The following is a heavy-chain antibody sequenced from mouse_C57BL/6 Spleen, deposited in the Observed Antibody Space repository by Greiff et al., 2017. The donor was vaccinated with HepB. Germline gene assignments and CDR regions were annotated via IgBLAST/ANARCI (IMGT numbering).Heavy chain of an antibody. CDR1: GYAFSSYW. J-gene: IGHJ2*01. CDR3: ARRGGITTAFDY. D-gene: IGHD1-2*01. V-gene: IGHV1-80*01. Sequence: QVQLQQSGAELVKPGASVKISCKASGYAFSSYWMNWVKQRPGKGLEWIGQIYPGDGDTNYNGKFKGKATLTADKSSSTAYMQLSSLTSEDSAVYFCARRGGITTAFDYWGQGTTLTVSS. CDR2: IYPGDGDT.